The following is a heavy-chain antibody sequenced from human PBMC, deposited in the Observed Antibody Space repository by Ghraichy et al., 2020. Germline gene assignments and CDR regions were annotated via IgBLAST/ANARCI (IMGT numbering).Heavy chain of an antibody. Sequence: GGSLRLSCVGSGFTLSGYSMNWVRQSPGKGLEWVAYITSSGRTISYADSVKGRFTISRDNSQNSLYLQMNSLRDEDTALYYCARGVTVVRFFYYDGMDVWGQGTTVTVSS. CDR2: ITSSGRTI. D-gene: IGHD4-23*01. V-gene: IGHV3-48*02. CDR3: ARGVTVVRFFYYDGMDV. J-gene: IGHJ6*02. CDR1: GFTLSGYS.